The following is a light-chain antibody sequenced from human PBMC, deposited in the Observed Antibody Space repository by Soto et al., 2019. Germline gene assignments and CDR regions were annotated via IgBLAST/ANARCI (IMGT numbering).Light chain of an antibody. V-gene: IGKV1-39*01. Sequence: DIPMTQSPSSLSASVGDRVTITCRASQSISNYLNWYQQKPGKAPKLLIYAASSLQSGVPSRFSGSGSGTDFTLTISSLQPEDFATYYCQQSYSTPYTFGQGTKLEIQ. CDR2: AAS. CDR3: QQSYSTPYT. J-gene: IGKJ2*01. CDR1: QSISNY.